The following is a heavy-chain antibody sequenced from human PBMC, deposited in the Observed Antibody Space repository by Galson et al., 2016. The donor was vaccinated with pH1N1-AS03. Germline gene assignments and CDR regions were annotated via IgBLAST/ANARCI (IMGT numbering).Heavy chain of an antibody. J-gene: IGHJ4*02. D-gene: IGHD6-13*01. V-gene: IGHV5-51*03. CDR2: IYPDDSET. CDR1: GFKFTTYW. Sequence: QSGAEVKKPGEALKISCKGSGFKFTTYWIGWVRQMPGKGLEWVGIIYPDDSETRYTPSFQGQVTVSADNSINTAYLQWSSLKASDTAMYYGVRGYGHPDYWGQGTLVTVSS. CDR3: VRGYGHPDY.